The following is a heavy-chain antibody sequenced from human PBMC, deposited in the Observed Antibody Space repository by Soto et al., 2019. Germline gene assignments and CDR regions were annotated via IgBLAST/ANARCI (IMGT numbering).Heavy chain of an antibody. J-gene: IGHJ6*03. CDR2: IYSGGST. V-gene: IGHV3-66*01. D-gene: IGHD6-13*01. CDR1: GFTVSSNY. CDR3: ATHGSSWFGYYYYYMDV. Sequence: HPGGSLRLSCAASGFTVSSNYMSWVRQAPGKGLEWVSVIYSGGSTYYADSVKGRFTISRDNSKNTLYLQMNSLRAEDTAVYYCATHGSSWFGYYYYYMDVWGKGTTVTVSS.